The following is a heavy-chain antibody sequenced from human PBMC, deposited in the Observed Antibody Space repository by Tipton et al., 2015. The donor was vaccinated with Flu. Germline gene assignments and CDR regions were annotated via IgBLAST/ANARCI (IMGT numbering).Heavy chain of an antibody. Sequence: QLVQSGAEVKKPGASVKVSCKASGYTFTSYGISWVRQAPGQGLEWMGWISAYNGNTNYAQKLQGRVTMTTDTSTSTAYMELRSLRSDETAVYYCAREGIGCSSTSCRNAYYYYGMDVWGQGTTVTVSS. CDR1: GYTFTSYG. D-gene: IGHD2-2*01. V-gene: IGHV1-18*01. J-gene: IGHJ6*02. CDR3: AREGIGCSSTSCRNAYYYYGMDV. CDR2: ISAYNGNT.